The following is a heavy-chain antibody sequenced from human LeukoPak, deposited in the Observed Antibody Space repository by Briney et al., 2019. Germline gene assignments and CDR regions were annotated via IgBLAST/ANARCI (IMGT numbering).Heavy chain of an antibody. D-gene: IGHD1-26*01. CDR1: GGSISSYY. V-gene: IGHV4-4*07. Sequence: SETLSLTCTVSGGSISSYYWSWIRQHAGKGLEWIGRIYTSGSTNYNASLKSRVSMSVDTSKNQFSLKLSSVTAADTAVFYCARENSGSYREFDYWGQGTLVTVSS. CDR2: IYTSGST. CDR3: ARENSGSYREFDY. J-gene: IGHJ4*02.